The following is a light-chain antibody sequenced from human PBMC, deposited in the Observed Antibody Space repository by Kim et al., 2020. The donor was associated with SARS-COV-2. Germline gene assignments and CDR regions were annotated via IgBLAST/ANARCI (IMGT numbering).Light chain of an antibody. CDR3: QPNNSRT. CDR1: RSSSCC. Sequence: LSASVGGVVTVRCRGRRSSSCCLVLYQQKPEKAPKLLSYDSSSLGSGVTSMCSGSGSGTEFTLTISILQPDDFASYYSQPNNSRTFGQGTRVDI. V-gene: IGKV1-5*03. J-gene: IGKJ1*01. CDR2: DSS.